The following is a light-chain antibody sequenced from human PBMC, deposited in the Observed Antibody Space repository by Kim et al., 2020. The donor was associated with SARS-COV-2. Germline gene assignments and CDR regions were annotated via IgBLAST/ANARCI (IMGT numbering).Light chain of an antibody. CDR3: QTWDSSTVV. CDR1: KLGDKY. CDR2: QDS. J-gene: IGLJ2*01. V-gene: IGLV3-1*01. Sequence: VSPEQTASITCSGDKLGDKYACWYQKKPGQSPVLVIYQDSKRPSGIPERFSGSNSGNTATLTISGTQAMDEADYYCQTWDSSTVVFGGGTQLTVL.